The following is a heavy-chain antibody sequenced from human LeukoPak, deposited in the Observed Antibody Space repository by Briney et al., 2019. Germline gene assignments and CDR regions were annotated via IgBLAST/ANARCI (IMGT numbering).Heavy chain of an antibody. Sequence: PSETLSVNCTVSGGSISSYYWSWIRQPPGKGLEWIGSINYSGSTYYNPSLKSRVTISVDTSKNQFSLKLSSVTAADTAVYYCARDRGGYSYGPRSNFGMIPYWGQGTLVTVSS. V-gene: IGHV4-39*07. CDR2: INYSGST. J-gene: IGHJ4*02. CDR3: ARDRGGYSYGPRSNFGMIPY. CDR1: GGSISSYY. D-gene: IGHD5-18*01.